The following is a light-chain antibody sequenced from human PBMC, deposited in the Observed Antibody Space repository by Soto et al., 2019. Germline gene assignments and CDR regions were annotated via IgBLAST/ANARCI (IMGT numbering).Light chain of an antibody. V-gene: IGKV3-15*01. CDR3: QQYNKWPRT. Sequence: EIVMTQSPATLSASPGERATLSCRASQSVSSNLAWYQQKPGQSPRLLLYGASTRATGIPARFSGSGSGTEFTLTISSLQSEDFAVYYCQQYNKWPRTFGQGTKVEIK. CDR1: QSVSSN. CDR2: GAS. J-gene: IGKJ1*01.